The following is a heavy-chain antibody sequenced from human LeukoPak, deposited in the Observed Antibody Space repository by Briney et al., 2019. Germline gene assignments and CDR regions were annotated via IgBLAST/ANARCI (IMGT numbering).Heavy chain of an antibody. CDR1: GFTFSSYS. J-gene: IGHJ4*02. V-gene: IGHV3-48*01. D-gene: IGHD6-19*01. CDR2: ISSSSSTI. CDR3: ARDLGKIAVAGYFDY. Sequence: GGSLRLSCAACGFTFSSYSMNWVRQAPGKGLEWVSYISSSSSTIYYADSVKGRFTISRDNAKNSLYLQMNSLRVEDTAVYYCARDLGKIAVAGYFDYWGQGTLVTVSS.